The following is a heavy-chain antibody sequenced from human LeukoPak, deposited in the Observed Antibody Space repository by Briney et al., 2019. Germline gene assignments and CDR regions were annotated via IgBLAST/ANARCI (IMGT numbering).Heavy chain of an antibody. CDR2: IYYSGNT. CDR3: ARQQNKGYGLPFEY. J-gene: IGHJ4*02. V-gene: IGHV4-39*01. D-gene: IGHD5-12*01. CDR1: GGSIASSSYY. Sequence: SETLSLTCTVSGGSIASSSYYWGWVRKPPGKGLEWIASIYYSGNTYYNPSLKSRVTISVDTSKNQFSLKLSSVTAADTAIYSCARQQNKGYGLPFEYWGPGTLVTVSS.